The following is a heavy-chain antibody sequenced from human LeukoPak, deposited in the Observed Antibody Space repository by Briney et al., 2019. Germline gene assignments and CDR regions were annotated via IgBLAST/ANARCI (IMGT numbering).Heavy chain of an antibody. CDR1: GFTFSSYG. J-gene: IGHJ4*02. CDR2: IRYDGSNK. D-gene: IGHD2-2*01. V-gene: IGHV3-30*02. Sequence: HTGGSLRLSCAASGFTFSSYGMHWVRQAPGKGLEWVAFIRYDGSNKYYADSVKGRFTISRDNSKNTLYLQMNSLRAEDTAVYYCAKDIGYCSSTSCYEAGWGQGTLVTVSS. CDR3: AKDIGYCSSTSCYEAG.